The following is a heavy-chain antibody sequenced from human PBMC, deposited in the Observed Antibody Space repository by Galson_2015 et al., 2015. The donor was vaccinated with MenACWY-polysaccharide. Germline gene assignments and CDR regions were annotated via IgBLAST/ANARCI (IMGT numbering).Heavy chain of an antibody. D-gene: IGHD3-3*01. CDR2: ITHDGGIT. CDR3: AKDSTDFWSVAGRFDH. Sequence: SLRLSCAASGFSFSNYAMHWVRQAPGKGLEWVAVITHDGGITVYADSVKGRFTISRDNSKNTLYLQMNSLRAEDTAVYYCAKDSTDFWSVAGRFDHWGQGTLVTVSS. J-gene: IGHJ5*02. CDR1: GFSFSNYA. V-gene: IGHV3-30-3*01.